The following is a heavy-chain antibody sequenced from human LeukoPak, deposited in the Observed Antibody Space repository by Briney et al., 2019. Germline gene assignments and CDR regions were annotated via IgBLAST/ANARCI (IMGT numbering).Heavy chain of an antibody. J-gene: IGHJ6*03. D-gene: IGHD4-17*01. CDR3: ARETPTVTSYYYYYMDI. Sequence: ASVKVSCKASGYTFTSYGISWVRQAPGQGLEWMGWISAYNGNTNYAQKLQGRVTMTTDTSTSTAYMELRSLRSDDTAVYYCARETPTVTSYYYYYMDIWGKGTTVTISS. V-gene: IGHV1-18*01. CDR1: GYTFTSYG. CDR2: ISAYNGNT.